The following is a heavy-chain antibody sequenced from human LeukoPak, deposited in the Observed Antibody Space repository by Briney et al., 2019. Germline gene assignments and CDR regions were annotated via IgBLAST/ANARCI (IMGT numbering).Heavy chain of an antibody. D-gene: IGHD3-22*01. CDR1: GGSFSGYY. J-gene: IGHJ4*02. Sequence: SETLSLTCAVYGGSFSGYYWSWIRQPPGKGLEWIGEINHSGSTNYNPSLKSRVTISVDTSKNQFSLKLSSVTAADTAVYYCARGPREAIVAYYYFDYWGQGTLVTVSS. V-gene: IGHV4-34*01. CDR3: ARGPREAIVAYYYFDY. CDR2: INHSGST.